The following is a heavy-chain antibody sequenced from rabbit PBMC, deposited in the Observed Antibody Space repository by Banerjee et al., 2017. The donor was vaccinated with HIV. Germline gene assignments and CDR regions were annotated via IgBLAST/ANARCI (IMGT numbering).Heavy chain of an antibody. J-gene: IGHJ4*01. CDR2: IRNSSAI. CDR3: ARDLAGVIGWNFNL. V-gene: IGHV1S45*01. D-gene: IGHD4-1*01. Sequence: QEQLEESGGDLVKPGASLTLTCTASGFSFSSSCWICWVRQAPGKGLELIACIRNSSAIGYATWAKGRFTISKTSWTTVTLQMTSLTAADTATYFCARDLAGVIGWNFNLWGPGTLVTVS. CDR1: GFSFSSSCW.